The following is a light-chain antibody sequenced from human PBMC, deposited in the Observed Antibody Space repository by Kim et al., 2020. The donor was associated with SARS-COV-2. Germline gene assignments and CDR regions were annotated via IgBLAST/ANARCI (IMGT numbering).Light chain of an antibody. CDR2: KAS. CDR3: QQYDSHPYT. J-gene: IGKJ2*01. V-gene: IGKV1-5*03. CDR1: QSVSSW. Sequence: DIQMTQSPSTLSASVGDRVTITCRASQSVSSWLAWYQQKPGKAPKLLIYKASTLEGGVPSRFSGRGSGTESTLTINTLQPDDFATYSCQQYDSHPYTFGQGTNLEI.